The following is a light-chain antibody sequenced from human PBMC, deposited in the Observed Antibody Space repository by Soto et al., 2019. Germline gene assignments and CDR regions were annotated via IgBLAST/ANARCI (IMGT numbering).Light chain of an antibody. J-gene: IGLJ1*01. Sequence: QSALTQPASVSGSPGQSIAISCTGTSSDVGGYNYVSWYQQLPGKAPKLLISEVSNRPSGVSHRFSGSKSGNTASLTISGLQADDEADYYCSSYRTCAPFVLGTGTKVTV. CDR3: SSYRTCAPFV. V-gene: IGLV2-14*01. CDR2: EVS. CDR1: SSDVGGYNY.